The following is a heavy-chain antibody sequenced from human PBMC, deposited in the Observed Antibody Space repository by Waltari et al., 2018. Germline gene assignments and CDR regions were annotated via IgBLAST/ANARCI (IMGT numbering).Heavy chain of an antibody. J-gene: IGHJ5*02. CDR2: IQQNGSEK. CDR1: GFTFSRSW. Sequence: EVQLVESGGDLVQRGGSLRLSCAASGFTFSRSWMTWVRQAPGKGMEWVGNIQQNGSEKWYAVSVRGRFTISRDNAMNSLYLQMNSLRVEDTAVYYCARDLVATPPWGQGTLVTVSS. D-gene: IGHD2-21*02. CDR3: ARDLVATPP. V-gene: IGHV3-7*04.